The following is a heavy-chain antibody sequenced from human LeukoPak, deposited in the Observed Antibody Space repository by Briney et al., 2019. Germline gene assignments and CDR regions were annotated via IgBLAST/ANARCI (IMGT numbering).Heavy chain of an antibody. J-gene: IGHJ4*02. V-gene: IGHV3-7*01. CDR1: GFTFSRHW. D-gene: IGHD2-15*01. CDR3: TTDWDIVVEDY. Sequence: QAGGSLRLSCVASGFTFSRHWMAWVRQAPGKGLEWVANIKKDGREIYYMDSVKGRFTISRDNAKNSLYLQMNSLRAEDTAVYYCTTDWDIVVEDYWGQGTLVTVSS. CDR2: IKKDGREI.